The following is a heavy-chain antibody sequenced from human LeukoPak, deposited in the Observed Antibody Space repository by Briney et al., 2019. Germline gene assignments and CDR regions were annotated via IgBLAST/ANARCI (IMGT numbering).Heavy chain of an antibody. CDR3: ARLPGYCSGGSCLDY. D-gene: IGHD2-15*01. CDR1: GYSFTNYW. Sequence: GESLKISCKGSGYSFTNYWICWVRQMPGKGLEWMGIIYPGDSDTRYSPSFQGQVTISADKSISTAYLQWSSLKASDTAMYYCARLPGYCSGGSCLDYWGQGTLVTVSS. V-gene: IGHV5-51*01. J-gene: IGHJ4*02. CDR2: IYPGDSDT.